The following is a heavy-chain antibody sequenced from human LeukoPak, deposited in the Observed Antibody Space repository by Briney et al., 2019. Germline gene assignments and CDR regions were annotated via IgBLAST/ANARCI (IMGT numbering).Heavy chain of an antibody. CDR3: ARGRPYYDFWSGYYRGYYFDY. D-gene: IGHD3-3*01. CDR1: GYTFTGYY. Sequence: ASVKVSCKASGYTFTGYYMHWVRQAPGQGLEWMGRINPNNGGTNYAQKFQGRVTMTGDTSTSTVYMELSSLKSEDTAVYFCARGRPYYDFWSGYYRGYYFDYWGQGTLVTVSP. CDR2: INPNNGGT. J-gene: IGHJ4*02. V-gene: IGHV1-2*06.